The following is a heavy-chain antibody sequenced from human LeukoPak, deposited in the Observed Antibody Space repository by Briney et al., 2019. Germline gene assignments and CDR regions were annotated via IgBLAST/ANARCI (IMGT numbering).Heavy chain of an antibody. CDR2: IYHSGTS. J-gene: IGHJ6*03. V-gene: IGHV4-38-2*01. CDR1: GDSISRVYY. Sequence: PSETQSLTCAVSGDSISRVYYWGWIRQPPGKGLEWVGTIYHSGTSYYNPSLKSRVTISLDTSKNQFSLKLSSATAADTAVYYCARHQYYDSRGSHYYSFYYMDVWGKGTTVTVSS. CDR3: ARHQYYDSRGSHYYSFYYMDV. D-gene: IGHD3-22*01.